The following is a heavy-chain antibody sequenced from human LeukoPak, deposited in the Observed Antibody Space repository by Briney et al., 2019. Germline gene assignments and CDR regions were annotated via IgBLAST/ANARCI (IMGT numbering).Heavy chain of an antibody. V-gene: IGHV3-21*01. CDR3: ARGRGITMVRGVAFDY. J-gene: IGHJ4*02. Sequence: GGSLRLSCAASGFTFSSYSMNWVRQAPGKGLEWVSSISSSSSYIYYADSVKGRFTISRDNAKNSLYPQMNSLRAEDTAVYYCARGRGITMVRGVAFDYWGQGTLVTVSS. CDR2: ISSSSSYI. CDR1: GFTFSSYS. D-gene: IGHD3-10*01.